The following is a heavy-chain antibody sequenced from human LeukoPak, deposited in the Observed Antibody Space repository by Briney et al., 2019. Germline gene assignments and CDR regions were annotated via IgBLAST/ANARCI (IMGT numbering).Heavy chain of an antibody. CDR2: TKSKTDGGTT. CDR1: GFTFSNAW. CDR3: TGDTAMVADY. Sequence: GGSLRLSCAASGFTFSNAWMSWVRQAPGKGLEWVGRTKSKTDGGTTDYAAPVKGRFTISRDDSKNTLYLQMNSLKTEDTAVYYCTGDTAMVADYWGQGTLVTVSS. D-gene: IGHD5-18*01. J-gene: IGHJ4*02. V-gene: IGHV3-15*01.